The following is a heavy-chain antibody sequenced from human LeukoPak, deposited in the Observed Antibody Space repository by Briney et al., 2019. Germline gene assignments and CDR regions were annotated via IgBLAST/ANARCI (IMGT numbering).Heavy chain of an antibody. CDR2: ISKDGNSQ. CDR1: GFTFSSYA. J-gene: IGHJ3*02. CDR3: AGESFDI. Sequence: GGSLRLSCAASGFTFSSYALDWVRQAPGKGLEWVAVISKDGNSQNYADSVKGRFTISRDNSKNTLYLQTNSLRPEDTAVYYCAGESFDIWGQGTTVTVSS. V-gene: IGHV3-30*04.